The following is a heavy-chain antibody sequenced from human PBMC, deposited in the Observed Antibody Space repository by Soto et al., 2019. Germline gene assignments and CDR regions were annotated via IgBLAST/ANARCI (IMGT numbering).Heavy chain of an antibody. V-gene: IGHV4-59*12. CDR1: GGSISNYY. J-gene: IGHJ5*02. CDR2: IFYSGST. Sequence: PSETLSLTCTVSGGSISNYYWSWIRQPPGRGLEWIGHIFYSGSTNYNPALKSRVTISVDRSKNQFSLKLSSVTAADTAVYYCARVPSPWGQGTLVTVSS. CDR3: ARVPSP.